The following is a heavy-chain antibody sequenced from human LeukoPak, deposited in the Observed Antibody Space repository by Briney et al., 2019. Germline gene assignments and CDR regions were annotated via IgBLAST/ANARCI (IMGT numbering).Heavy chain of an antibody. D-gene: IGHD4-17*01. J-gene: IGHJ3*02. V-gene: IGHV4-30-4*08. CDR1: GGSISSGDYY. Sequence: SETLSLICTVSGGSISSGDYYWSWIRQPPGKGLEWIGCIYYSGSTHYNPSLKSRATISVDTSKNQFSLKLSSVTAADTAVYYCARGRDYGDALGAFDIWGQGTMVTVSS. CDR3: ARGRDYGDALGAFDI. CDR2: IYYSGST.